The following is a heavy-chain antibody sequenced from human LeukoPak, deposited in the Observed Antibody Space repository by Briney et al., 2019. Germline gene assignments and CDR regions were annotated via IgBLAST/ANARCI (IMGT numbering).Heavy chain of an antibody. CDR1: GFTFSSYA. D-gene: IGHD6-19*01. V-gene: IGHV3-23*01. Sequence: PGGSLGLSCAASGFTFSSYAMSWVRQAPGKGLEWVSAISGSGGSTYYADSVKGRFTISRDNSKNTLYLQMNSLRAEDTAVYYCAKNGYSSGWAHLDYWGQGTLVTVSS. CDR3: AKNGYSSGWAHLDY. J-gene: IGHJ4*02. CDR2: ISGSGGST.